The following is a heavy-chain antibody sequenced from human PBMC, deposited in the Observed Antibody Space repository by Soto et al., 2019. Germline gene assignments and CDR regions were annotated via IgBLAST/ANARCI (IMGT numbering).Heavy chain of an antibody. CDR3: VKDRRSSWYNYYYYGMDV. D-gene: IGHD6-13*01. CDR1: GFTFSSYA. Sequence: LRLSCSASGFTFSSYAMHWVRQAPGKGLEYVSAISSNGGSTYYADSVKGRFTISRDNSKNTLYLQMSSLRAEDTAVYYCVKDRRSSWYNYYYYGMDVWGQGTTVTVSS. J-gene: IGHJ6*02. CDR2: ISSNGGST. V-gene: IGHV3-64D*06.